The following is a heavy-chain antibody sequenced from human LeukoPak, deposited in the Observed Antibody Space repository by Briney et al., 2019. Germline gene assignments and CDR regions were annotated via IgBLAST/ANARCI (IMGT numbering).Heavy chain of an antibody. V-gene: IGHV4-59*01. J-gene: IGHJ4*02. CDR1: GGSISSYY. CDR3: ARGKEQQLTPFDY. Sequence: SETLSLTCTVSGGSISSYYWSWIRQPPGKGLEWIGYIYYSGSTNYNPSLKSRVTISVDTSKDQFSLKLSSVTAADTAVYYCARGKEQQLTPFDYWGQGTLVTVSS. D-gene: IGHD6-13*01. CDR2: IYYSGST.